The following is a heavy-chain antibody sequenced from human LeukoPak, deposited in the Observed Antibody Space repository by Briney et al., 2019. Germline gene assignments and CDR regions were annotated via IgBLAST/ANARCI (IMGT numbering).Heavy chain of an antibody. V-gene: IGHV3-23*01. J-gene: IGHJ4*02. CDR1: GFTCSSFA. CDR3: AKDHYDSSGYPRFDY. Sequence: GGSLRLSCAASGFTCSSFAMSWVRQAPGKGLEWVSAISGSGGSTYYADSVKGRFTISRDNSKNTLYLQMNSLRAEDTAVYYCAKDHYDSSGYPRFDYWGQGTLVTVSS. D-gene: IGHD3-22*01. CDR2: ISGSGGST.